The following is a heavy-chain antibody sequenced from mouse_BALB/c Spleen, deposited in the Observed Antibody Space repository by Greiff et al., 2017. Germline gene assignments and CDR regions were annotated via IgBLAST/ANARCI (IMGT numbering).Heavy chain of an antibody. Sequence: EVKLMESGPGLVKPSQSLSLTCSVTGYSITSGYYWNRIRQFPGNKLEWMGYISYDGSNNYNPSLKNRISITRDTSKNQFFLKLNSVTTEDTATYYCARGRGYYYGSFHYWGQGTTLTVSS. J-gene: IGHJ2*01. CDR2: ISYDGSN. V-gene: IGHV3-6*02. CDR1: GYSITSGYY. CDR3: ARGRGYYYGSFHY. D-gene: IGHD1-1*01.